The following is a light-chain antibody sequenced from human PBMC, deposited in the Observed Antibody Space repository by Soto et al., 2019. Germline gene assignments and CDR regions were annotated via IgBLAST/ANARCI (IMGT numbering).Light chain of an antibody. CDR2: LTS. CDR1: QSVLSSYNNKNN. V-gene: IGKV4-1*01. Sequence: DIVMTQSPDSLAVSLGERATINCKSSQSVLSSYNNKNNIAWYQQIPGQSPKLLIYLTSNRESGVSDRFSGSGSGTDFNLIISSLQAEDVAVYDCQHYNHGPVTFGGGTKVEIK. J-gene: IGKJ4*01. CDR3: QHYNHGPVT.